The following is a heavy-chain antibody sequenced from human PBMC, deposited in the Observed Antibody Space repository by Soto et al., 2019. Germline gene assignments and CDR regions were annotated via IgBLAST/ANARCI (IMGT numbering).Heavy chain of an antibody. J-gene: IGHJ5*02. CDR1: GYTLTELS. V-gene: IGHV1-24*01. CDR2: FDPEDGET. CDR3: ATAGYCSSTSCANWFDP. D-gene: IGHD2-2*01. Sequence: GASVKVSCKVSGYTLTELSMHWVRQAPGKGLEWMGGFDPEDGETIYAQKFQGRVTMTEDTSTDTAYMELSSLRSEDTAVHYCATAGYCSSTSCANWFDPWGQGTLVTVSS.